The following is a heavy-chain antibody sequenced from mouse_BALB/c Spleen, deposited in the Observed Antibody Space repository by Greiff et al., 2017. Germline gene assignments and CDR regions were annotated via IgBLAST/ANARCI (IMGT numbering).Heavy chain of an antibody. CDR3: ARRDHYGNYYYAMDY. Sequence: QVQLKQSGPELVKPGASVKISCKASGYSFTSYYIHWVKQRPGQGLEWIGWIFPGSGNTKYNEKFKGKATLTADTSSSTAYMQLSSLTSEDSAVYFCARRDHYGNYYYAMDYWGQGTSVTVSS. D-gene: IGHD2-1*01. CDR1: GYSFTSYY. J-gene: IGHJ4*01. CDR2: IFPGSGNT. V-gene: IGHV1-66*01.